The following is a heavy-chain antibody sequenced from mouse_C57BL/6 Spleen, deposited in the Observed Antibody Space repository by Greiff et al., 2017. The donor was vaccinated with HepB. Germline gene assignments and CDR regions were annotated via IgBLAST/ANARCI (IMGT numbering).Heavy chain of an antibody. Sequence: VQLQQSGAELVKPGASVKVSCKASGYTFTSYWMHWVKQRPGQGLEWIGRIHPSDSDTNYNQKFKGKATLTVDKSSSAAYMKLSSLKSEDSAVYYCAMGNWDDYWGQGTTLTVSS. D-gene: IGHD4-1*01. CDR3: AMGNWDDY. J-gene: IGHJ2*01. V-gene: IGHV1-74*01. CDR1: GYTFTSYW. CDR2: IHPSDSDT.